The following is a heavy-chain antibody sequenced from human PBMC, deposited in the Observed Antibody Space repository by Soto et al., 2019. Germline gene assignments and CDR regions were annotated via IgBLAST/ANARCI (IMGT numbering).Heavy chain of an antibody. J-gene: IGHJ4*02. Sequence: ASVQVSCKASGYTFTSYAIHWVRRAPGQRLEWMGWLNGGNGNTKYSQKFQGRVTITRDTSASTAYMELGSLTYEDTAVFYCARGLGVAVITALGYWGQGTLVTVSS. CDR1: GYTFTSYA. D-gene: IGHD6-19*01. CDR2: LNGGNGNT. V-gene: IGHV1-3*01. CDR3: ARGLGVAVITALGY.